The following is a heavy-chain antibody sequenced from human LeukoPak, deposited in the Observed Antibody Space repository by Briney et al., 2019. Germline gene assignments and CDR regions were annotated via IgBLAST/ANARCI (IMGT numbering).Heavy chain of an antibody. CDR1: GGTFSSYA. CDR2: IIPIFGTA. J-gene: IGHJ4*02. CDR3: ARDQGYRYGYGDFDY. D-gene: IGHD5-18*01. V-gene: IGHV1-69*13. Sequence: ASVKVSCKASGGTFSSYAISWVRQAPGQGLEWMGGIIPIFGTANYAQKFQGRVTITADESTSTAYMELSSLRSEDTAVYYCARDQGYRYGYGDFDYWGQGTLVTVSS.